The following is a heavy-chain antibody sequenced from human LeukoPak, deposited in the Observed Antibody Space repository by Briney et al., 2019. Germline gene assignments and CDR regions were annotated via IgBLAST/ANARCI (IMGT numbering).Heavy chain of an antibody. CDR2: IKQDGSEK. V-gene: IGHV3-7*01. Sequence: PGGSLRLSCAASGFTFSSYWMSWVRQAPGKGLEWVANIKQDGSEKYYADSVKGRFPISRDNYENMVYLQMNSLRPGDTAVYFCAKEVGAGAFDIWGQGTMVTVS. CDR3: AKEVGAGAFDI. J-gene: IGHJ3*02. D-gene: IGHD1-26*01. CDR1: GFTFSSYW.